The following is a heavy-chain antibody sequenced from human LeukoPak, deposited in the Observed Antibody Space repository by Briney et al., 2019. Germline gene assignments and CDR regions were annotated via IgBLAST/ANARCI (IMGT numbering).Heavy chain of an antibody. D-gene: IGHD3-3*01. CDR1: GFTFSSYE. CDR2: ISSSGSTI. V-gene: IGHV3-48*03. J-gene: IGHJ4*02. Sequence: GGSLRLSCAASGFTFSSYEMNWVRQAPGKGLEWVSYISSSGSTIYYADSVKGRFTISRDNSKNTLYLQMNSLRAEDTAVYYCATSRRFLEWLPSFSGVDYWGQGTLVTVSS. CDR3: ATSRRFLEWLPSFSGVDY.